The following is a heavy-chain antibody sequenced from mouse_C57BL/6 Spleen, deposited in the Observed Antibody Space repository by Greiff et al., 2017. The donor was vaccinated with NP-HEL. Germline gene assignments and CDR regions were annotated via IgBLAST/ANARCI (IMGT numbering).Heavy chain of an antibody. CDR1: GYTFTDYE. J-gene: IGHJ2*01. Sequence: VQLQQSGAELVRPGASVTLSCKASGYTFTDYEMHWVKQTPVHGLEWIGAIDPETGGTAYNQKFKGKAILTADKSSSTAYMELRSLTSEDSAVYLCTSVDDYDVGYFDYWGQGTTLTVSS. CDR3: TSVDDYDVGYFDY. CDR2: IDPETGGT. D-gene: IGHD2-4*01. V-gene: IGHV1-15*01.